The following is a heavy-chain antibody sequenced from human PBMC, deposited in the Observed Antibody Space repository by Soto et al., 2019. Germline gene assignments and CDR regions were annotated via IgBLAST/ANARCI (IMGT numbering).Heavy chain of an antibody. CDR3: ARGLSYYYGSGMGY. CDR2: INQSGST. V-gene: IGHV4-34*01. CDR1: GGSFSGYY. D-gene: IGHD3-10*01. J-gene: IGHJ4*02. Sequence: SETLSLTCAVYGGSFSGYYWSWIRQPPGKGLEWIGEINQSGSTNYNPSLKSRVTISVDTSKNQFSLKLSSVTAADTAVYYCARGLSYYYGSGMGYWGQGTLVTVSS.